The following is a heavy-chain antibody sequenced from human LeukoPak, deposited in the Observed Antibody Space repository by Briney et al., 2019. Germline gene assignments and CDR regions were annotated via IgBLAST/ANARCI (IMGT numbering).Heavy chain of an antibody. CDR3: ARVFPRITMIVVTSFLGYYYYMDV. Sequence: GASVKVSCKASGYTFTGYYMHWVRQAPGQGLEWMGWINPNSGGTNYAQKFQGRVTMTRDTSISTAYMELSRLRSDDTAVYYCARVFPRITMIVVTSFLGYYYYMDVWGKGTTVTISS. D-gene: IGHD3-22*01. V-gene: IGHV1-2*02. CDR1: GYTFTGYY. CDR2: INPNSGGT. J-gene: IGHJ6*03.